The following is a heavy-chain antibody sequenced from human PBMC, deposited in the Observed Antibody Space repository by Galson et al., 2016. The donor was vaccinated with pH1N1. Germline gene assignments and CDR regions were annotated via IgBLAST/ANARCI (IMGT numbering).Heavy chain of an antibody. CDR3: ARESYRCSGGSCYFDS. CDR1: GYTFASYA. D-gene: IGHD2-15*01. J-gene: IGHJ4*02. V-gene: IGHV7-4-1*02. Sequence: ASGYTFASYAINWVRQVPGQGLEWMGWIHTTTGDPSYGQGFTGRFVFSLDTSVTTAYLQISSLKTEDAAVYYCARESYRCSGGSCYFDSWGQGTLVTVSS. CDR2: IHTTTGDP.